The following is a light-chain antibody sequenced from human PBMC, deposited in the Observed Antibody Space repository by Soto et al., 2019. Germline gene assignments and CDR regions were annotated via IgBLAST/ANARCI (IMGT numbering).Light chain of an antibody. V-gene: IGLV1-44*01. J-gene: IGLJ1*01. Sequence: QAVVTQPPSASGTPGQRVTISCSGSSSNIGSENVNWYQQLPGTAPKLLIYRNNQRPSGVPDRFPGSKSGTSASLAISGLQSEDEADYYCGAWDGTLNGYVFGLGTKLTVL. CDR1: SSNIGSEN. CDR3: GAWDGTLNGYV. CDR2: RNN.